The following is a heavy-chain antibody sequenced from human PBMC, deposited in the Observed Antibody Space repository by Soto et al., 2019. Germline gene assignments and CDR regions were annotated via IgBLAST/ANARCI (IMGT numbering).Heavy chain of an antibody. J-gene: IGHJ3*01. V-gene: IGHV3-21*01. D-gene: IGHD1-26*01. CDR3: ARAIGYAFYV. CDR1: GFTFSTSS. CDR2: ISSRSYT. Sequence: LRLSCAASGFTFSTSSLYWVRQAPGKGLEWVSSISSRSYTYYADSVKGRFTISRDNAKNSLYLQMNSLRAEDTAVYYCARAIGYAFYVWGQGTMVTVSS.